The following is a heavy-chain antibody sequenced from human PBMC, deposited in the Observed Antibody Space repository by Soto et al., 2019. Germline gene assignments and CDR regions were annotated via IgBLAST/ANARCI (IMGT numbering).Heavy chain of an antibody. V-gene: IGHV4-30-4*01. CDR1: GGSISSGDYY. CDR2: IHYSGST. Sequence: SETLSLTCTVSGGSISSGDYYWSWIRQPPGKGLEWIGYIHYSGSTYYNPSLKSRVTISVDTSKNQFSLKLSSVTAADTAVYYCARYSSWYFDYWGQGTLVTVSS. D-gene: IGHD6-13*01. CDR3: ARYSSWYFDY. J-gene: IGHJ4*02.